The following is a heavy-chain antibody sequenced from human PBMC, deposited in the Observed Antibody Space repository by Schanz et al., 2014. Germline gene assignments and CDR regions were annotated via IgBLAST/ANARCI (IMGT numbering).Heavy chain of an antibody. D-gene: IGHD1-1*01. V-gene: IGHV4-61*02. CDR2: VFPNGIT. CDR1: GGSIRSGTYY. Sequence: QVQLQESGPGLVKPSQTLSLTCTVSGGSIRSGTYYWSWIRQPAGKALEWVGRVFPNGITNYNPSLKSRVTISLDTSKTHFPLTLPSLAAADTAGYYCARDTTWRLDLWGRGTLVTVSS. CDR3: ARDTTWRLDL. J-gene: IGHJ2*01.